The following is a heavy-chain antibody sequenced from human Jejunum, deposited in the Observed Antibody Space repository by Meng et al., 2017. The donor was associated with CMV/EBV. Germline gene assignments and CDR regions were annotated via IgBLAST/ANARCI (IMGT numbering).Heavy chain of an antibody. J-gene: IGHJ4*02. CDR1: GFSPSTSGEG. CDR2: IYRGDDK. V-gene: IGHV2-5*02. D-gene: IGHD1-26*01. CDR3: AHFVGGYYPSRPDY. Sequence: QITVKESGTTLVKPTQTLTLTCSFSGFSPSTSGEGVGWIRQPPGKALEWLALIYRGDDKRYSPSLNSRLTIAKDTSKNEVVLTLTNMGPIDTGTYYCAHFVGGYYPSRPDYWGQGTLVTVSS.